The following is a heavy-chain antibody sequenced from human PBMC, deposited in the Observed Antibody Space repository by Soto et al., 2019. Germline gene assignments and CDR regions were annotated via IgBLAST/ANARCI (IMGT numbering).Heavy chain of an antibody. Sequence: EVQLLESGGGLVQPGGSLRLSCAASGFTFSSYSMNWVRQAPGKGLEWVATVGGGGENTFYADSVKGRFTISRDDSQNTLYLQMKSRRAEDTAVYFCAKRDSGSGRSPPLINYWGQGTLVTVSS. CDR2: VGGGGENT. J-gene: IGHJ4*02. CDR1: GFTFSSYS. V-gene: IGHV3-23*01. D-gene: IGHD3-10*01. CDR3: AKRDSGSGRSPPLINY.